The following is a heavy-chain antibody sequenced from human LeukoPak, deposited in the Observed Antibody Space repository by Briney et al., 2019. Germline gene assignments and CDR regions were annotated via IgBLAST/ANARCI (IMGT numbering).Heavy chain of an antibody. CDR3: ARGPGNNIDY. D-gene: IGHD1/OR15-1a*01. J-gene: IGHJ4*02. Sequence: ASVKVSCNASGYTFTSYYVHCVGQAPGPGLEWMGMINPSGGSTTYSQKFQGRITMARGTSTSTLYMELSSLRSEDTAVYYCARGPGNNIDYWGQGTLVTVSS. CDR1: GYTFTSYY. V-gene: IGHV1-46*01. CDR2: INPSGGST.